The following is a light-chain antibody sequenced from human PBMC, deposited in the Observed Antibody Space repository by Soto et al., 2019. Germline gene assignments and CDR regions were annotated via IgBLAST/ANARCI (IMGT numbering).Light chain of an antibody. Sequence: QSALTQPRSVSGSPGQSVSISCTGISSDVGGYTYVSWYQQHPGKAPKVMIYDVTKRPSGVPDRFSGSKSGNTASLTISGLQSEDEADYYCCSYAGRYTYVFGTGTKLTVL. V-gene: IGLV2-11*01. CDR3: CSYAGRYTYV. J-gene: IGLJ1*01. CDR1: SSDVGGYTY. CDR2: DVT.